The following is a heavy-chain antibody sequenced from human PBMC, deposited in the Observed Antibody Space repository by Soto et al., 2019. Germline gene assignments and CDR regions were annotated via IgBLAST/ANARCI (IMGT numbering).Heavy chain of an antibody. CDR1: GYNFNDYA. V-gene: IGHV1-3*01. CDR2: INAGNGNT. CDR3: ARGPAGYYTNSGYFPYYCDY. D-gene: IGHD5-12*01. Sequence: GASVKVSCKASGYNFNDYAIHWVRQAPGQRLEWMGWINAGNGNTKLSQRFQGRVTIMRDTSASTAYMELSSLRSEDAAVYYCARGPAGYYTNSGYFPYYCDYWGQGTLVTGSS. J-gene: IGHJ4*02.